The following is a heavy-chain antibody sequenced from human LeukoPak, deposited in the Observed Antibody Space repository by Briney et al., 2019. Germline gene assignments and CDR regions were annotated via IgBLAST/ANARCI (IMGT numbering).Heavy chain of an antibody. Sequence: ASVKVSCKVSGYTLTELSMHWVRHAPGKGLEWMGGFDPEDGETIYAQKFQGRVTMTEDTSTDTAYMELSSLRSEDTAVYYCATGRGSSGYPDYWGQGTLVTVSS. V-gene: IGHV1-24*01. CDR1: GYTLTELS. CDR3: ATGRGSSGYPDY. CDR2: FDPEDGET. D-gene: IGHD3-22*01. J-gene: IGHJ4*02.